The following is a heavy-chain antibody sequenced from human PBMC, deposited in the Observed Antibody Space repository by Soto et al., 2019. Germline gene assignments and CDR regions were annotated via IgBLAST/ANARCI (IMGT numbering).Heavy chain of an antibody. CDR2: VSASGLNT. J-gene: IGHJ4*02. D-gene: IGHD1-1*01. Sequence: EVQLLESGGKLVQPGGSLTLSCAASGFTFSTYAMAWVRQAPGKGLEWVSGVSASGLNTDYADPVKGRFYISRDNSKNTVSLHMSSLSAEDTALYYCARGRPRRTSGYFFDYGGQGTAVPVSS. V-gene: IGHV3-23*01. CDR3: ARGRPRRTSGYFFDY. CDR1: GFTFSTYA.